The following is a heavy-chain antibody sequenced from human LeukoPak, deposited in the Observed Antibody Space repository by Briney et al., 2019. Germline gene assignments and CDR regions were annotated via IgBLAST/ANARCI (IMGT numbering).Heavy chain of an antibody. V-gene: IGHV4-39*01. CDR1: GGSVSSTSKH. CDR2: IYYNGYT. Sequence: PSETLSLTCTVSGGSVSSTSKHWGWIRQPPGKGLEWIATIYYNGYTYYNPSLKSRVTISVDTSNNQFSLKLSSVTAADTAVYYCARRGDSQEFDYWGQGTLVTVSS. J-gene: IGHJ4*02. CDR3: ARRGDSQEFDY. D-gene: IGHD2-21*02.